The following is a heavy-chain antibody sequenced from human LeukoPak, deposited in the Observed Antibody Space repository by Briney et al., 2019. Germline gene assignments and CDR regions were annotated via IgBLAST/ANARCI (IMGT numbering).Heavy chain of an antibody. Sequence: ASVKVSCKVSGYTLTELSMHWVRQAPGKGLEWMGGFDPEDGETIYAQKFQGRVTMTEDTSTDTAYMELSSLRSEDTAVYYCATEDSSGYYPFPDYWGQGTLVTVSS. D-gene: IGHD3-22*01. J-gene: IGHJ4*02. CDR3: ATEDSSGYYPFPDY. CDR1: GYTLTELS. V-gene: IGHV1-24*01. CDR2: FDPEDGET.